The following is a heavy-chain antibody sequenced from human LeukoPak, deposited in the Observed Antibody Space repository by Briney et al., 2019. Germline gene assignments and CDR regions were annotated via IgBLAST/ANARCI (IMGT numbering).Heavy chain of an antibody. V-gene: IGHV4-38-2*02. CDR2: IYHSGST. Sequence: SETLSLTCTVSGYSISSGYYWGWIRQPPGKGLEWIGSIYHSGSTYYNPSLKSRVTISVDMGKNQVSLKMRSVTAADTAMYYCARARGSYFLDYWGQGTLVTVSS. CDR3: ARARGSYFLDY. D-gene: IGHD1-26*01. J-gene: IGHJ4*02. CDR1: GYSISSGYY.